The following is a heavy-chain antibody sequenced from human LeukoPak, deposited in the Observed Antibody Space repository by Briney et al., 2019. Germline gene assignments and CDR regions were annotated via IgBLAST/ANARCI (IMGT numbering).Heavy chain of an antibody. CDR1: GFTFRSYG. CDR2: ISGSGGST. V-gene: IGHV3-23*01. CDR3: AKDTDATGGTCFYH. Sequence: PGGSLRLSCAASGFTFRSYGMSWVRQAPGKGLEWVSAISGSGGSTYYADSVKGRFTISRDNSKNTLYLQMNSLRAEDTAIYYCAKDTDATGGTCFYHWGQGTLVTVSS. D-gene: IGHD2-8*02. J-gene: IGHJ4*02.